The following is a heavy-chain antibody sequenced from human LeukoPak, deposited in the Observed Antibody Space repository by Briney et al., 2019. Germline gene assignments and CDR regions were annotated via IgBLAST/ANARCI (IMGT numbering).Heavy chain of an antibody. CDR1: GGTFSSYA. CDR2: IIPILGIA. Sequence: SVKVSCKASGGTFSSYAISWVRQAPGQGLEWMGRIIPILGIANYAQKFQGRVTITAHKSTSTAYMELSSLRSEDTAVYYCARTMDPYGSGSYYYGMDVWGQGTTVTVSS. D-gene: IGHD3-10*01. CDR3: ARTMDPYGSGSYYYGMDV. V-gene: IGHV1-69*04. J-gene: IGHJ6*02.